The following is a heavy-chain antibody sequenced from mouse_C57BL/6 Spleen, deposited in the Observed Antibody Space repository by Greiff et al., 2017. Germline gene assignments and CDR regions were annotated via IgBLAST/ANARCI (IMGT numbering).Heavy chain of an antibody. CDR1: GFTFTDYY. CDR3: ASYGDSNSEAWFAY. V-gene: IGHV7-3*01. Sequence: EVKVEESGGGLVQPGGSLSLSCAASGFTFTDYYMSWVRQPPGQALEWLGFIRNKANGYTTEYSASVKGRFTISRDNSQSILYLQMNALRAEASANYYCASYGDSNSEAWFAYWGQGTLVTVSA. J-gene: IGHJ3*01. CDR2: IRNKANGYTT. D-gene: IGHD2-5*01.